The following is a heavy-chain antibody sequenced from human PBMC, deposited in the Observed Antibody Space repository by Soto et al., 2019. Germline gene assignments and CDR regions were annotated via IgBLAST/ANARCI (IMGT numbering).Heavy chain of an antibody. CDR3: ARLFEQWLGNNWFDP. Sequence: SETLSLTCTVSGGSISSRNYYWGWIRQPPGKGLEWIGSIYYSGSTYYNPSLKSRVTISVDTSKNQFSLKLSSVTAADTAMYYCARLFEQWLGNNWFDPWGQGTLVTVS. J-gene: IGHJ5*02. V-gene: IGHV4-39*01. D-gene: IGHD6-19*01. CDR2: IYYSGST. CDR1: GGSISSRNYY.